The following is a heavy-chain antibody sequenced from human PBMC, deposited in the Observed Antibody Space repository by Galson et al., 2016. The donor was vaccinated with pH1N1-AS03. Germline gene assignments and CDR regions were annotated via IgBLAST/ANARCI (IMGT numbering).Heavy chain of an antibody. CDR1: VG. CDR3: TRSRYYNTNLYYFDY. J-gene: IGHJ4*02. Sequence: VGVGWIRQPPGKALEWLALIYWDDDKLYNPSLKSRLTVTKDTSKNLVVLTLTDMDPVDTATYFCTRSRYYNTNLYYFDYWGQGTLVTDSS. CDR2: IYWDDDK. D-gene: IGHD2/OR15-2a*01. V-gene: IGHV2-5*02.